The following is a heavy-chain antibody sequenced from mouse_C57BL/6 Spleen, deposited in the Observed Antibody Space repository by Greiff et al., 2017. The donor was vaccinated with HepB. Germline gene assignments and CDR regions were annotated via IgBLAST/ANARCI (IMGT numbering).Heavy chain of an antibody. V-gene: IGHV14-1*01. J-gene: IGHJ3*01. Sequence: EVQLQQSGAELVRPGASVKLSCTASGFNIKDYYMHWVKQRPEQGLEWIGRIDPEDGDTEYAPKFQGKATMTADTSSNTTYLQLSSLTSEDTAVYYCSTDCDGGCFAYWGQGTLVTVSA. CDR3: STDCDGGCFAY. CDR1: GFNIKDYY. CDR2: IDPEDGDT.